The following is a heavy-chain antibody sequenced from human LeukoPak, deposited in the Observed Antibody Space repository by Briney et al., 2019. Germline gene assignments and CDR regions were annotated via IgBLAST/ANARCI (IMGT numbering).Heavy chain of an antibody. CDR2: INGDGSGT. V-gene: IGHV3-74*01. J-gene: IGHJ4*02. Sequence: GGSLRLSCAASGFTFSGYWMQWVRQAPGKGLVWVSRINGDGSGTSYADSVKGRFTISRDNAENTLYLQMNSLRADDAAVYYCARVGGSWFSDYWGQGTLVTVSS. D-gene: IGHD6-13*01. CDR3: ARVGGSWFSDY. CDR1: GFTFSGYW.